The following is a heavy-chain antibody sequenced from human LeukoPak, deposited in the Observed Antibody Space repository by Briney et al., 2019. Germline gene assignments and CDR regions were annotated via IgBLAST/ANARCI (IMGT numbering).Heavy chain of an antibody. Sequence: PGGSLRLSCAASGFTFSSYAMSWVRQAPGKGLEWVSAISGSGGSTYYADSVKGRFTISRDNSKNTLYLQMNSLRAEDTAVYYCAKDRRRVRSSWYWFDPWGQGTLVTVSS. J-gene: IGHJ5*02. CDR3: AKDRRRVRSSWYWFDP. D-gene: IGHD6-13*01. CDR2: ISGSGGST. CDR1: GFTFSSYA. V-gene: IGHV3-23*01.